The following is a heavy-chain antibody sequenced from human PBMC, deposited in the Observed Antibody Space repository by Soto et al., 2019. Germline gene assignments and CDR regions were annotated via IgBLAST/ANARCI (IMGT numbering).Heavy chain of an antibody. D-gene: IGHD5-12*01. V-gene: IGHV1-18*01. CDR3: ARHHGPTTSENWFDP. CDR2: ISTYSGGT. Sequence: ASVKVSCKASGYTFFTYYISWVRQAPGQGLEWMGWISTYSGGTKYAQKFQGRVTMTRDTSMTTAYMELRSLRSDDTAVYYCARHHGPTTSENWFDPWGQGTMVTVSS. CDR1: GYTFFTYY. J-gene: IGHJ5*02.